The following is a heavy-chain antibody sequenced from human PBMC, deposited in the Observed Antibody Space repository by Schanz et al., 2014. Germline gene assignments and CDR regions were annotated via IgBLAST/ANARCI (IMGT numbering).Heavy chain of an antibody. CDR2: ISGGGGST. CDR3: AKSQGSSFDS. V-gene: IGHV3-23*01. J-gene: IGHJ4*02. D-gene: IGHD6-13*01. Sequence: EVQLLESGGRLVEPGGSLRLSCAASGFSFSSYAMGWVRQARGKGLEWVSAISGGGGSTYYADSVKGRFTISRDNSKNTLYLQMNSLRAEDTAVYYCAKSQGSSFDSWGQGTLXTVSS. CDR1: GFSFSSYA.